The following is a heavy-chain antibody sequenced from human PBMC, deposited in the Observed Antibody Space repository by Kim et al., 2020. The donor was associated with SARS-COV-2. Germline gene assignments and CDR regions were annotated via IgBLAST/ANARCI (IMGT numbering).Heavy chain of an antibody. V-gene: IGHV4-34*01. CDR2: INHSGST. D-gene: IGHD6-13*01. Sequence: SETLSLTCAVYGGSFSGYYWSWIRQPPGKGLEWIGEINHSGSTNYNPSLKSRVTISVDTSKNQFSLKLSSVTAADTAVYYCARVRYRSSRFLDYWGQGTL. CDR3: ARVRYRSSRFLDY. J-gene: IGHJ4*02. CDR1: GGSFSGYY.